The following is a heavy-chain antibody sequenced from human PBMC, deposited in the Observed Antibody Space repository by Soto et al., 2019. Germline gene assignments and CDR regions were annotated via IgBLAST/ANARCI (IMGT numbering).Heavy chain of an antibody. CDR2: ISAYNGNT. J-gene: IGHJ5*02. V-gene: IGHV1-18*01. CDR1: GYTFTSYG. Sequence: ASVKVSCKASGYTFTSYGISWVRQAPGQGLEWMGWISAYNGNTNYAQKLQGRVTVTTDTSTSTAYMELRSLRSEDTAVYYCARGRGGIRFLEWFWFDPWGQGTLVTVSS. CDR3: ARGRGGIRFLEWFWFDP. D-gene: IGHD3-3*01.